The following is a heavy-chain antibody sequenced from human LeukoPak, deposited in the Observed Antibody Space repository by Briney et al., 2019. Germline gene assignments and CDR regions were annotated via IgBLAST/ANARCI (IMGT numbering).Heavy chain of an antibody. Sequence: SQTLSLTCAISGDSVSSNSAAWNWIRQSPSRGLEWLGRTYYRSKLYNDYAVSVKSRITINPDTSKNQFSLQLNSVTPEDTAVYYCARDPEMATNRRGYYYYYGMDVWGQGTTVTVSS. J-gene: IGHJ6*02. V-gene: IGHV6-1*01. D-gene: IGHD5-24*01. CDR3: ARDPEMATNRRGYYYYYGMDV. CDR1: GDSVSSNSAA. CDR2: TYYRSKLYN.